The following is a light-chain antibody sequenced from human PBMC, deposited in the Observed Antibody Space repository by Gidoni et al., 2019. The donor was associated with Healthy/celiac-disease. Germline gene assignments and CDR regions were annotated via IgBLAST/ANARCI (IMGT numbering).Light chain of an antibody. CDR3: CSYAGSSIVV. Sequence: QSALTQPASVSGSPGQSITISCTGTSSDVGSYNLVSWYQQPPGKAPKLMIYEVSQRPLGVSNRFSGSKSGNTASLTISGLQAEDEADYYCCSYAGSSIVVFGGGTKLTVL. CDR1: SSDVGSYNL. J-gene: IGLJ2*01. CDR2: EVS. V-gene: IGLV2-23*02.